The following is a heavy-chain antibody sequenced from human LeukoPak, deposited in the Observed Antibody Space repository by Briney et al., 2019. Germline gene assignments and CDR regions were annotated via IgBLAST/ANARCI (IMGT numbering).Heavy chain of an antibody. Sequence: SETLSLTCTVSGGSISSYYWSWIRQPPGKGLEWIGYIYYSWSTNYNPSLKSRVTISVDTSKNQFSLKLSSVTAADTAVYYCARSRITMVRGAPDYYYYMDVWGKGTTVTVSS. D-gene: IGHD3-10*01. CDR3: ARSRITMVRGAPDYYYYMDV. V-gene: IGHV4-59*01. CDR2: IYYSWST. CDR1: GGSISSYY. J-gene: IGHJ6*03.